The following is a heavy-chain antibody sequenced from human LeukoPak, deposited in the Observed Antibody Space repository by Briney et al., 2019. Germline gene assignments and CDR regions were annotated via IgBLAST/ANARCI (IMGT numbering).Heavy chain of an antibody. CDR2: IYTSGST. D-gene: IGHD6-13*01. J-gene: IGHJ4*02. CDR1: GGSISSYY. V-gene: IGHV4-4*07. Sequence: SETLSLTCTVSGGSISSYYWSWIRQPAGKGLEWIGRIYTSGSTNYNPSLKSRVTMSVDTSKNQFSLKLTSVTAADAAVYYCATSRQLTSFYFDYWGQGTLATVSS. CDR3: ATSRQLTSFYFDY.